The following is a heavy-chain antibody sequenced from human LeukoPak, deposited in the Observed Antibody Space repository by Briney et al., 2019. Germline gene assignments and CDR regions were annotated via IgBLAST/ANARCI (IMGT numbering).Heavy chain of an antibody. J-gene: IGHJ3*02. CDR2: SYSDTNT. V-gene: IGHV3-53*01. CDR3: VRKNRDFNAAFDI. CDR1: GFTVSNNY. Sequence: GGSLRLSCTASGFTVSNNYMSWVRQAPGRGLEWVSISYSDTNTNYADSVKGRFTISRDTSQNTLSLQMNSLRAEDTAVYYCVRKNRDFNAAFDIWGQGTVVTVSS. D-gene: IGHD1-14*01.